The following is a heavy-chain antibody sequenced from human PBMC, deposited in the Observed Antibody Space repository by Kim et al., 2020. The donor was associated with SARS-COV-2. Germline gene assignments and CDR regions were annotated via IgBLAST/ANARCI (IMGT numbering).Heavy chain of an antibody. D-gene: IGHD6-13*01. Sequence: SETLSLTCTVSGGSISSYYWSWIRQPPGKGLEWIGYIYYSGSTNYNPSLKSRVTISVDTSKNQFSLKLSPVTAADTAVYYCARVARQQLVNFDYWGQGTLVTVSS. CDR1: GGSISSYY. CDR3: ARVARQQLVNFDY. V-gene: IGHV4-59*01. J-gene: IGHJ4*02. CDR2: IYYSGST.